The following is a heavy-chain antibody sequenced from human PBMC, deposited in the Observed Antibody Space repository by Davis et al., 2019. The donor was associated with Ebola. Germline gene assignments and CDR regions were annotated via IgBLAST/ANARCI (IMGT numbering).Heavy chain of an antibody. CDR2: INPNSGGT. CDR3: ARDGYQRGWFDP. Sequence: AASVKVSCKASGYTFTGYYMHWVRQAPGQGLEWMGWINPNSGGTNYAQKLQGRVTMTTDTSTSTAYMELRSLRSDDTAVYYCARDGYQRGWFDPWGQGTLVTVSS. J-gene: IGHJ5*02. CDR1: GYTFTGYY. V-gene: IGHV1-2*02. D-gene: IGHD2-2*01.